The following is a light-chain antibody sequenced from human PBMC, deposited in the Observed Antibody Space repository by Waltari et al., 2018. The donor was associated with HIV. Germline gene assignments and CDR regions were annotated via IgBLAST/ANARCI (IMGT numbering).Light chain of an antibody. V-gene: IGLV2-23*02. CDR2: EVN. Sequence: QSALTQPASVSGSPGQSITLSCTGTTCDVRSYNLVSWYQQHPGKAPKLIIYEVNKRPPGITNRFSGFKSGNTASLTITGLQAEDEADYHCCSYAIGGTFVFGGGTKVTVL. J-gene: IGLJ2*01. CDR3: CSYAIGGTFV. CDR1: TCDVRSYNL.